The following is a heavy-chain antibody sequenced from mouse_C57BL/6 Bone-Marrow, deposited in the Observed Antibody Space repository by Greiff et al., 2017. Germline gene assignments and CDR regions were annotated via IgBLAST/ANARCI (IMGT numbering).Heavy chain of an antibody. V-gene: IGHV1-81*01. J-gene: IGHJ1*03. CDR1: GYTFTSYG. D-gene: IGHD1-1*01. Sequence: QVQLQQSGAELARPGASVKLSCKASGYTFTSYGISWVKQRTGQGLEWIGEIYPRSGNTYYNEKFKGKATLTADKSSSTAYMELRSLTSEDSAVYFCARGATVVGRYFDVWGTGTTVTVPS. CDR2: IYPRSGNT. CDR3: ARGATVVGRYFDV.